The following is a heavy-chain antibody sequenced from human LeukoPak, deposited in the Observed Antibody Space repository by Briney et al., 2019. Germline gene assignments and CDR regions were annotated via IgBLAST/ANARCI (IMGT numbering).Heavy chain of an antibody. CDR2: IGTRSNPI. Sequence: GGSLRLSCAASGFSFSDFYMSWIRQAPGMGLEWISYIGTRSNPIYYADSVKGRFTISRDDAKNSLYMQMNRLRDEDTAVYFCAREARGSGRDFDYWGRESWSPSPQ. D-gene: IGHD1-26*01. J-gene: IGHJ4*02. CDR3: AREARGSGRDFDY. V-gene: IGHV3-11*01. CDR1: GFSFSDFY.